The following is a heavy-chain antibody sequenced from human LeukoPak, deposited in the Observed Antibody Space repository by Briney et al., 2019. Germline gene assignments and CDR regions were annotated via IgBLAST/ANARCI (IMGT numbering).Heavy chain of an antibody. V-gene: IGHV4-38-2*01. CDR3: ARLGIAAWIPYYFDY. Sequence: KPSETPSLTCAVSGYSISSGYYWGWIRQPPGKGLEWIGSIYHSGSTYYNPSLKSRVTISIDRSKNQFSLKLSSVTAADTAVYYCARLGIAAWIPYYFDYWGQGTLVTVSS. CDR1: GYSISSGYY. CDR2: IYHSGST. D-gene: IGHD6-13*01. J-gene: IGHJ4*02.